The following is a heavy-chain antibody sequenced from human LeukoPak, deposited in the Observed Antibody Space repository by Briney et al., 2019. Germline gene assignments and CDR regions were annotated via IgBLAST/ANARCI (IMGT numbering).Heavy chain of an antibody. J-gene: IGHJ4*02. Sequence: ASVKVSCKFSAYTLTELSMHWGRQAPGKGLEWMVGFDPEDGETIYAQKFQGRVTMTEDTSTDTAYMELSSPRSEDTAVYYCATVNFRSWYLFDYWGQGTLVTVSS. CDR2: FDPEDGET. D-gene: IGHD6-13*01. CDR1: AYTLTELS. V-gene: IGHV1-24*01. CDR3: ATVNFRSWYLFDY.